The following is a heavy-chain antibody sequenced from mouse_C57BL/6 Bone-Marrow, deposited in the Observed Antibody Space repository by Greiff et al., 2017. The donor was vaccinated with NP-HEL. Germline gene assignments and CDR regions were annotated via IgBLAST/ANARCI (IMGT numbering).Heavy chain of an antibody. D-gene: IGHD1-1*01. CDR3: ARVDYYGSLAWFAY. CDR2: INYDGSST. Sequence: EVQRVESEGGLVQPGSSMKLSCTASGFTFSDYYMAWVRQVPEKGLEWVSNINYDGSSTYYLDSLKSRFIISRDNAKNILYLQMSSLKSEDTATYYCARVDYYGSLAWFAYWGQGTLVTVSA. CDR1: GFTFSDYY. J-gene: IGHJ3*01. V-gene: IGHV5-16*01.